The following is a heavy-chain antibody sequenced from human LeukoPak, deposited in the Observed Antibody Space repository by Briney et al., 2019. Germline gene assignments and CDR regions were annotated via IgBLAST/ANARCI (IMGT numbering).Heavy chain of an antibody. CDR3: ARDGLLYYYDSSGNNWFDP. V-gene: IGHV3-74*01. D-gene: IGHD3-22*01. CDR1: GFTFSSYW. J-gene: IGHJ5*02. Sequence: HPGGSLRLSCAASGFTFSSYWMHWVRQAPGKGLVWVSRINGDGSSTSYADSVKGRFTISRDNAKNTLYLQMNSLRAEDTAVYYCARDGLLYYYDSSGNNWFDPWGQGTLVTVSS. CDR2: INGDGSST.